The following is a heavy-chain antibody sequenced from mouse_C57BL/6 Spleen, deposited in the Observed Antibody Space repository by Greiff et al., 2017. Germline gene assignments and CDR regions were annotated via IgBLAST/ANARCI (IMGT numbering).Heavy chain of an antibody. V-gene: IGHV3-6*01. CDR3: ARDHEGAWFAY. J-gene: IGHJ3*01. Sequence: DVQLQESGPGLVKPSQSLSLTCSVTGYSITSGYYWNWIRQFPGNKLEWMGYISYDGSNNYNPSLKNRISITRDTSKNQFFLKLNSVTTEDTATYYCARDHEGAWFAYWGQGTLVTVSA. CDR2: ISYDGSN. CDR1: GYSITSGYY.